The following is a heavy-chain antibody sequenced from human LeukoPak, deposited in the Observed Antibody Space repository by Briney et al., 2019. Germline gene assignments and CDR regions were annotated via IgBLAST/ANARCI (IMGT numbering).Heavy chain of an antibody. V-gene: IGHV3-21*01. CDR3: ARGIGYGSRSFDY. CDR1: GFTFSSYS. CDR2: ISSSSSYI. D-gene: IGHD3-10*01. J-gene: IGHJ4*02. Sequence: GGSLRLSCAASGFTFSSYSMNWVRQAPGKGLEWVSSISSSSSYIYYADSVKGRFTISRDNAKNSLYLQMNSLRAEDTAVYYCARGIGYGSRSFDYWGQGTLVTVSS.